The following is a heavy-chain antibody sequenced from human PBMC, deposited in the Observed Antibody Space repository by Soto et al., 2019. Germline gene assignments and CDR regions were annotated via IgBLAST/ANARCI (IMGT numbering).Heavy chain of an antibody. Sequence: SETLSLTCAVYGGSFSGYYWSWIRQPPGEGLEWIGEINHSGSTNYNPSLQSRVTISVDTSKNQFYLKLSYVTDADTAVYYGASSARYYDFWRGYRNYYYGMDVWGQGTTVTV. CDR3: ASSARYYDFWRGYRNYYYGMDV. D-gene: IGHD3-3*01. CDR2: INHSGST. V-gene: IGHV4-34*01. J-gene: IGHJ6*02. CDR1: GGSFSGYY.